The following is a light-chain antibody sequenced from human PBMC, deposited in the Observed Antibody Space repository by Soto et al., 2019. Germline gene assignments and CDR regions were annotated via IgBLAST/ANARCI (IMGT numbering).Light chain of an antibody. CDR2: GAS. V-gene: IGKV3-15*01. CDR3: QQYHNWPPIT. J-gene: IGKJ5*01. CDR1: QSVSGN. Sequence: EIVMTQSPATLSVSPGERATLSCRASQSVSGNLAWYQQKPGQAPRLLIYGASTRATGIPARFSGSGSGTEFTLTTSSLQSEDFEVYYYQQYHNWPPITFGQGTRLEIK.